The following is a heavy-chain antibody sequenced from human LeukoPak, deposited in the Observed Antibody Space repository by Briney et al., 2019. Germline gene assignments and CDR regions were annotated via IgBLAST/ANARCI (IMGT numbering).Heavy chain of an antibody. CDR2: ISGSGDST. Sequence: GGSLRLSCAASGFTFSSYAMNWVRQAPGRGLEWVSLISGSGDSTDYADSVKGRFTISRDNSKNTLYLQINSLRADDTAVYYCAKRAVAGTGRGFDIWGQGTLVTVSS. V-gene: IGHV3-23*01. CDR1: GFTFSSYA. CDR3: AKRAVAGTGRGFDI. D-gene: IGHD6-19*01. J-gene: IGHJ3*02.